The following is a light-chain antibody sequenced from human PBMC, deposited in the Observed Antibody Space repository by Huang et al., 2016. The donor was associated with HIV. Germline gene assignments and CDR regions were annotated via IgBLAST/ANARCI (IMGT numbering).Light chain of an antibody. CDR1: QGIGRD. V-gene: IGKV3-15*01. CDR2: GTS. J-gene: IGKJ3*01. CDR3: QKYDTWPFT. Sequence: EIVMTQSPAILSASLGERVTLSCKASQGIGRDLAWYQPKPGQAPRLLLYGTSTRATGVPARFSGSGAGTDFTLTISRLESEDFAVYFCQKYDTWPFTFGPGAKVDIK.